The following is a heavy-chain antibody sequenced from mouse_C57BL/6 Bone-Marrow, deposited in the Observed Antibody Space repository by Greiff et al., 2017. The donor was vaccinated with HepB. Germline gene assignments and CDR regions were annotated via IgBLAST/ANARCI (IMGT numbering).Heavy chain of an antibody. CDR3: ARGYYYGRSYWYFDV. J-gene: IGHJ1*03. D-gene: IGHD1-1*01. CDR1: GYTFTDYY. V-gene: IGHV1-19*01. CDR2: INPYNGGT. Sequence: EVQLQQSGPVLVKPGASVKMSCKASGYTFTDYYMNWVKQSHGKSLEWIGVINPYNGGTSYNQKFKGKATLTVDKSSSTAYMELNSLTSEDSAVYYCARGYYYGRSYWYFDVWGTVTTVTVSS.